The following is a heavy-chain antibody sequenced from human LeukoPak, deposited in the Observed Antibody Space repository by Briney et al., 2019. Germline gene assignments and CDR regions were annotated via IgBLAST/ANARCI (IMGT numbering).Heavy chain of an antibody. CDR1: GYTFTSYY. CDR3: ARDKSSPEYYYDSSGYYSN. CDR2: INPSGGST. Sequence: GASVKVSCKASGYTFTSYYMHWVRQAPGQGPEWMGIINPSGGSTSYAQKFQGRVTVTRDTSTSTVYMELSSLRSEDTAVYYCARDKSSPEYYYDSSGYYSNWGQGTLVTVSS. J-gene: IGHJ4*02. V-gene: IGHV1-46*03. D-gene: IGHD3-22*01.